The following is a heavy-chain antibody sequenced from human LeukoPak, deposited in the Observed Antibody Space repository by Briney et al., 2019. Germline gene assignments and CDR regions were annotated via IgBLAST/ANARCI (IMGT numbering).Heavy chain of an antibody. Sequence: SEXLSLTCTVSGGSISSSSYYWGWIRQPPGKGLEWIGSIYYSGSTYYNPSLKSRVTISVDTSKNQFSLKLSSVTAADTAVYYCARGSEGYWGQGTLVTVSS. CDR1: GGSISSSSYY. V-gene: IGHV4-39*01. D-gene: IGHD6-19*01. CDR3: ARGSEGY. CDR2: IYYSGST. J-gene: IGHJ4*02.